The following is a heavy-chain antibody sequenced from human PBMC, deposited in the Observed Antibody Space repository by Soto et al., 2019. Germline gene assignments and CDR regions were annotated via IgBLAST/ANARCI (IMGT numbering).Heavy chain of an antibody. CDR2: ISAYNGNT. CDR3: ATTYYDFWSGYYNGPGFYFDY. Sequence: GASVKVSCKDSGYTFTSNGSSWVRQAPGQGLEWMGWISAYNGNTNYAQKLQGRVTMTTDTSTSTAYMELRSLRSDDTAVYYCATTYYDFWSGYYNGPGFYFDYWGQGTLVTVSS. D-gene: IGHD3-3*01. CDR1: GYTFTSNG. V-gene: IGHV1-18*01. J-gene: IGHJ4*02.